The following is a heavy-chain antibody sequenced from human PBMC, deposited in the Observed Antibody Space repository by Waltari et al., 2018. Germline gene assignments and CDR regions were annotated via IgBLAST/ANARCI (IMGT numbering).Heavy chain of an antibody. V-gene: IGHV3-53*01. CDR3: ARAYSSGWLGFDY. Sequence: EVQLVESGGGLIQPGGSLRLSCAASGFTVSSNYMSWVRQAPGKGLEWVSFIYSGGSTYYADSVKGRFTISRDNSKNTLFLQMNSLRAEDTALYYCARAYSSGWLGFDYWGQGTLVTVSS. J-gene: IGHJ4*02. CDR2: IYSGGST. D-gene: IGHD6-19*01. CDR1: GFTVSSNY.